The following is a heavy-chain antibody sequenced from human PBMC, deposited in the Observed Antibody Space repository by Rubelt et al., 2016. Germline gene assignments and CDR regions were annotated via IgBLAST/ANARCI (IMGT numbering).Heavy chain of an antibody. J-gene: IGHJ4*02. CDR2: IYPGDCDT. CDR3: ARRSSSSHYFDY. D-gene: IGHD6-13*01. Sequence: EVQLVQSGAEVKKPGESLKISCKGSGYSFTSYWIGWVRQMPGKGLEWMGIIYPGDCDTRYSPSFQGQVTLSAATSISTAYLRWSSLKPSYTAMYYCARRSSSSHYFDYWGQGTLVTVSS. V-gene: IGHV5-51*01. CDR1: GYSFTSYW.